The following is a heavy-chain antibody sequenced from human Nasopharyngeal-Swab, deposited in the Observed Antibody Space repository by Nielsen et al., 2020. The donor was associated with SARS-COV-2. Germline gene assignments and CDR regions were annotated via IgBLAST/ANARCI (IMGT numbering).Heavy chain of an antibody. V-gene: IGHV3-30*04. CDR1: GFTFSSYA. CDR3: ARVYSGSYWGHFDY. D-gene: IGHD1-26*01. J-gene: IGHJ4*02. CDR2: ISYDGSNK. Sequence: GGSLRLSCAASGFTFSSYAVHWVRQAPGKGLEWVAVISYDGSNKYYADSVKGRFTISRDNSKNTLYLQMNSLRAEDTAVYYCARVYSGSYWGHFDYWGQGTLVTVSS.